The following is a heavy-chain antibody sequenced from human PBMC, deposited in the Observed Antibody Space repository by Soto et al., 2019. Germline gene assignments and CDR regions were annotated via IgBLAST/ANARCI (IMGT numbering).Heavy chain of an antibody. V-gene: IGHV3-21*01. CDR2: ISSSSSYI. J-gene: IGHJ3*02. Sequence: EVQLVESGGGLGKPGGSLRLSCAASGFTFSSYSMNWVRQAPGKGLEWVSSISSSSSYIYYADSVKGRFTISRDNAKNSLYLQMNSLRAEDTAVYYSARGYCSSASCYGAFDIWGQGTMVTVSS. D-gene: IGHD2-2*01. CDR3: ARGYCSSASCYGAFDI. CDR1: GFTFSSYS.